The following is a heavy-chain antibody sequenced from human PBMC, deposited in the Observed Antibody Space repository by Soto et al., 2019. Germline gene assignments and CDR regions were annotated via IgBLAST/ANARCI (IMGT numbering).Heavy chain of an antibody. CDR1: GYTLTELS. D-gene: IGHD2-15*01. CDR2: FDPEDGET. Sequence: QVQLVQSGAEVKKPGASVKVSCKVSGYTLTELSMHWVRQAPGKGLEWMGGFDPEDGETIYAQKFQDRVTMTEDTSTDTAYMELSSLRSEDTAVYYCATGYCSGGSCPPYYYYMDVWGKGTTVTVSS. CDR3: ATGYCSGGSCPPYYYYMDV. J-gene: IGHJ6*03. V-gene: IGHV1-24*01.